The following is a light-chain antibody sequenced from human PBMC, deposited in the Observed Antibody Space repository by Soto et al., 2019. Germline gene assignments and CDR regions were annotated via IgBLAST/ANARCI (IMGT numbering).Light chain of an antibody. CDR1: HDIRKY. V-gene: IGKV1-16*01. CDR3: QQCDTGWT. J-gene: IGKJ1*01. CDR2: VAS. Sequence: GDRIIIKCQASHDIRKYLNWNQQKPGKAPNVLINVASTLRSGVPSRFIDTGTGTEFTLSSPNLQPKDFGTYDGQQCDTGWTNDQGTKVEIK.